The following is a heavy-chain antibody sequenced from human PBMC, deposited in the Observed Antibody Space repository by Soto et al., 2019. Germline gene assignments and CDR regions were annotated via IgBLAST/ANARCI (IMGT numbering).Heavy chain of an antibody. Sequence: ASVKVSCKASGYTFTSYYMHWVRQAPGQGLEWMGIINPSGGSTSYAQKFQGRVTMTRDTSTSTVYMELSSLRSEDTAVYYCARDRSVDTAMAYRGYHYGMDFWAQGTTDTVSS. D-gene: IGHD5-18*01. V-gene: IGHV1-46*01. CDR1: GYTFTSYY. J-gene: IGHJ6*02. CDR2: INPSGGST. CDR3: ARDRSVDTAMAYRGYHYGMDF.